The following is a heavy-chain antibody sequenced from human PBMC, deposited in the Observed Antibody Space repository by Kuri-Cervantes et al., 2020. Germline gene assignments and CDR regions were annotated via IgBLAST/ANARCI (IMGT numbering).Heavy chain of an antibody. CDR1: GGSISSYY. V-gene: IGHV4-59*05. Sequence: GSLRLSCTVSGGSISSYYWSWIRQPAGKGLEWIGSIYYSGSTYYNPSLKSRVTISVDTSKNQFSLKLSSVTAADTAVYYCARQWGYSYGYYFDYWGQGTLVTVSS. CDR2: IYYSGST. J-gene: IGHJ4*02. CDR3: ARQWGYSYGYYFDY. D-gene: IGHD5-18*01.